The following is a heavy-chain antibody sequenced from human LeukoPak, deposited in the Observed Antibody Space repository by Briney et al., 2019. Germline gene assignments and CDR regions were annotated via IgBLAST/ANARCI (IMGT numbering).Heavy chain of an antibody. CDR1: GGSISSYY. CDR2: IYTGGST. V-gene: IGHV4-4*09. Sequence: PSETLSLTCTVSGGSISSYYWSWIRQPPGKGLEWIGYIYTGGSTIYNPSLKSRVTISVDTSKNQFSLKLSSVTAADTAVYYCARRRYSGYEEFDYWGQGTLVTVSS. J-gene: IGHJ4*02. D-gene: IGHD5-12*01. CDR3: ARRRYSGYEEFDY.